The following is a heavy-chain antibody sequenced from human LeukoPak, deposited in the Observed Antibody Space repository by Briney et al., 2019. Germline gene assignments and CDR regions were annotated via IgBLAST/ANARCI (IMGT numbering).Heavy chain of an antibody. V-gene: IGHV1-2*04. D-gene: IGHD2-2*01. CDR1: GGTFSSYA. Sequence: ASVKVSCKASGGTFSSYAISWVRQAPGQGLEWMGWINPNSGGTNYAQKFQGWVTMTRDTSISTAYMELSRLRSDDTAVYYCARDRSFCSSTSCYDAFDIWGQGTMVTVSS. CDR3: ARDRSFCSSTSCYDAFDI. J-gene: IGHJ3*02. CDR2: INPNSGGT.